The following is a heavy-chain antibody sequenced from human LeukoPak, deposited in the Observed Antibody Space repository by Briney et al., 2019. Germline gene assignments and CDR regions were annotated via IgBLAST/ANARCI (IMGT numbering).Heavy chain of an antibody. V-gene: IGHV4-59*08. CDR1: GGSISSYY. Sequence: SETLSLTCTVSGGSISSYYWSWIRQPPGKGLEWIGYINYSGSTNYNPSLKSRVTISVDTSKNQFSLKLSSVTAADTAVYYCARGIAVAGTPFDYWGQGTLVTVSS. D-gene: IGHD6-19*01. CDR3: ARGIAVAGTPFDY. CDR2: INYSGST. J-gene: IGHJ4*02.